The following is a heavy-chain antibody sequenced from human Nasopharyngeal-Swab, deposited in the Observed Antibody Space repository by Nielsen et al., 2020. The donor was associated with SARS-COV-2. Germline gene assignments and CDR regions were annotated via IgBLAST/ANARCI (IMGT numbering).Heavy chain of an antibody. D-gene: IGHD1-26*01. V-gene: IGHV1-69*13. CDR1: GGTFSSYA. CDR2: IIPIFGTA. J-gene: IGHJ4*02. CDR3: ARAPVGTTTGVDY. Sequence: SVKVSCNASGGTFSSYAISCVRQAHGQGLEWMGGIIPIFGTANYAQKFQGRVTITADESTSTAYMELSSLRSEDTAVYYCARAPVGTTTGVDYWGQGTLVTVSS.